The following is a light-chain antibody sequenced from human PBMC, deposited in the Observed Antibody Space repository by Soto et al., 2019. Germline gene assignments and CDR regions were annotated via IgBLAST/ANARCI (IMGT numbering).Light chain of an antibody. CDR3: QQLNSYPYT. V-gene: IGKV1-9*01. J-gene: IGKJ2*01. CDR1: QGISSY. Sequence: IQLTQSPSFLSASEGDRVTITCRASQGISSYLAWYQQKPGKAPKLLIYAASTLQSGVPSRFSGSGSGTEFTLTISSLQPEDFATYYCQQLNSYPYTFGQGTKLEIK. CDR2: AAS.